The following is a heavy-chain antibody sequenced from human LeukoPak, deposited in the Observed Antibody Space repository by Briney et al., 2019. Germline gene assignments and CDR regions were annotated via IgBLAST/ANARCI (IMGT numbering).Heavy chain of an antibody. CDR1: GFTFSSYS. CDR3: ARDSGSYSY. CDR2: ISSSSSTI. J-gene: IGHJ4*02. D-gene: IGHD1-26*01. V-gene: IGHV3-48*04. Sequence: GGSLRLSCAASGFTFSSYSMNWVRQAPGKGLEWVSYISSSSSTIYYADSVKGRFTISRDNAKNSLYLQMNSLRAEDTAVYYCARDSGSYSYWGQGTLVTVSS.